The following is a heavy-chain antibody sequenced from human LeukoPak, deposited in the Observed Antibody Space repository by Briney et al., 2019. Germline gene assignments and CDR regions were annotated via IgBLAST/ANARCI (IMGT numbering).Heavy chain of an antibody. CDR3: ATGPDEVVAAYYGLDV. CDR1: GFTFSDAW. CDR2: IKSQSVGATQ. V-gene: IGHV3-15*01. Sequence: GGSLRLSCAASGFTFSDAWMTWLRQAPGKGLEWVGRIKSQSVGATQDYAAFVKGRFTISRDDSQNMLFLQMNGLQTEDTGVYYCATGPDEVVAAYYGLDVWGKGTTVTVSA. D-gene: IGHD2-15*01. J-gene: IGHJ6*04.